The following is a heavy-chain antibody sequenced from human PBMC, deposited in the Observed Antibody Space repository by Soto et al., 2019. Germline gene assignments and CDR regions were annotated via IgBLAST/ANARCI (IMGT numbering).Heavy chain of an antibody. CDR1: GGSISSGDYY. J-gene: IGHJ6*02. V-gene: IGHV4-30-4*01. D-gene: IGHD3-22*01. CDR2: IYYSGST. Sequence: SETLSLTCTVSGGSISSGDYYWSWIRQPPGKGLEWIGCIYYSGSTYYNPSLKSRVTISVDTSKNQFSLKLSSVTAADTAVYYCARAGDSSGYYSHYYYGMDVWGQGTTVTVSS. CDR3: ARAGDSSGYYSHYYYGMDV.